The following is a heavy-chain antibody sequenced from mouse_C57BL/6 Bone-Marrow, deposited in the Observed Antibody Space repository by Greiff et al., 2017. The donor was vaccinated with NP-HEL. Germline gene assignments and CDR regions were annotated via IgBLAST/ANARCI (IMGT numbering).Heavy chain of an antibody. CDR3: AGSGYDPWYFDV. J-gene: IGHJ1*03. D-gene: IGHD2-10*02. CDR1: GYTFTSYW. V-gene: IGHV1-64*01. Sequence: VQLQQPGAELVKPGASVKLSCKASGYTFTSYWMHWVKQRPGQGLEWIGMIHPNSGSTNYNEKFKSKATLTVDKSSRTAYLQLSSLTSEDSAVDYCAGSGYDPWYFDVGGTGTTVTVTS. CDR2: IHPNSGST.